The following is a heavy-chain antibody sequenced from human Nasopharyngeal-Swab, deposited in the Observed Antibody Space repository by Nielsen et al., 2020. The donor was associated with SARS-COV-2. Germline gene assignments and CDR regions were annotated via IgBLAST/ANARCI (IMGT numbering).Heavy chain of an antibody. Sequence: LSYGVSGGYLSGYKWGWISKHRGKGLEWIGEIKHSGSTNYNPSLKSRFTISVDTSKNQFSLKMSSVTAADTAVYYCARGLVQYYYDSSGYYFFDYWGQGTLVTVSS. D-gene: IGHD3-22*01. CDR3: ARGLVQYYYDSSGYYFFDY. V-gene: IGHV4-34*01. J-gene: IGHJ4*02. CDR2: IKHSGST. CDR1: GGYLSGYK.